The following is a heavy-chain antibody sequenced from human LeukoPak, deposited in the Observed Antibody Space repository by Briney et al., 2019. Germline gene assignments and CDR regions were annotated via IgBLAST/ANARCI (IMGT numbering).Heavy chain of an antibody. CDR2: ISGSGGDT. Sequence: GGSLRLSCAASGFTFSSYAMSWVRQAPGKGLDWVSSISGSGGDTYYSDSVRGRFTISRDNSKNTLYMQMNSLSVEDTAVYYCETFAPVAGWCAFDLGGKGKMVRLF. V-gene: IGHV3-23*01. D-gene: IGHD2-21*01. CDR1: GFTFSSYA. CDR3: ETFAPVAGWCAFDL. J-gene: IGHJ3*01.